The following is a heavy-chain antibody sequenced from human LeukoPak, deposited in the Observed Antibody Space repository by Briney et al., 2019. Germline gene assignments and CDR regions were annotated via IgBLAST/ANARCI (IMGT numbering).Heavy chain of an antibody. CDR3: ATSSGELLGREFDY. D-gene: IGHD1-26*01. V-gene: IGHV1-24*01. CDR1: GYTLTVLS. J-gene: IGHJ4*02. CDR2: FDPEDGET. Sequence: GASVKVSCKVSGYTLTVLSMHWVRQAPGKGLEWMGGFDPEDGETIYAEKFQGRVTMTEDTSIETAYMELSSLRSEDTAAYYCATSSGELLGREFDYWGQGTLVTVSS.